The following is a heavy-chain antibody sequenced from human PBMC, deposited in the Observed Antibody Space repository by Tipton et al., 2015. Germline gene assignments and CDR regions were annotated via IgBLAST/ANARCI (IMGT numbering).Heavy chain of an antibody. D-gene: IGHD5-18*01. Sequence: RSLRLSCEASGFIFSNYGMHWVRQAPGKGLEWVAVIWYDGSNKYYADPAKGRFTISRDNSKNTLYLQMNSLRAEDTAVYYCAREMILSDNYGTNYYYGMDVWGQGTTVTVSS. J-gene: IGHJ6*02. CDR2: IWYDGSNK. CDR3: AREMILSDNYGTNYYYGMDV. V-gene: IGHV3-33*01. CDR1: GFIFSNYG.